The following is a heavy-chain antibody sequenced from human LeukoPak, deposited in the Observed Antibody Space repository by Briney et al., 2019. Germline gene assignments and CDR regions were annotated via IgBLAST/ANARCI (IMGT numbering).Heavy chain of an antibody. Sequence: QPGRSLRLSCAASGFTFSSYGMHWVRQAPGKGLEWVAVIWYDGSNKYYADSVKGRFTISRDNSKNTLYLQMNSLRAEDTAVYYCARGGIHENRYSSSSIIGYYYYGMDVWGQGTTVTVSS. D-gene: IGHD6-6*01. CDR1: GFTFSSYG. V-gene: IGHV3-33*01. CDR3: ARGGIHENRYSSSSIIGYYYYGMDV. J-gene: IGHJ6*02. CDR2: IWYDGSNK.